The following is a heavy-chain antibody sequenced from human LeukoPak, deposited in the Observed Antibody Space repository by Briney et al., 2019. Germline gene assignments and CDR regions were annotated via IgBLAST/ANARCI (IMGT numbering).Heavy chain of an antibody. D-gene: IGHD5-18*01. V-gene: IGHV4-59*01. CDR2: IYYSGST. CDR3: ARVPHTAMGPYYYYYGMDV. J-gene: IGHJ6*02. Sequence: SETLSLTCTVSGGSISSYYWSWIRQPPGKGLEWIGYIYYSGSTNYNPSLKSRATISVDTSKNQFSLKLSSVTAADTAVYYCARVPHTAMGPYYYYYGMDVWGQGTTVTVSS. CDR1: GGSISSYY.